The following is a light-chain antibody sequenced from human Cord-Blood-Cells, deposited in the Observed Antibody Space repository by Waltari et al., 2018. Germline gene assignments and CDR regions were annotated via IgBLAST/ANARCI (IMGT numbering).Light chain of an antibody. CDR1: SSDAGGYNY. CDR2: DVS. V-gene: IGLV2-11*01. Sequence: SALTQPRSVSGSPGQSVTISCTGTSSDAGGYNYVSWYQQHPGKAPKLMIYDVSKRPSGVPDRFSGSKSGNTASLTISGLQAEDEADYYCCSYAGSYTVVFGGGTKLTVL. J-gene: IGLJ2*01. CDR3: CSYAGSYTVV.